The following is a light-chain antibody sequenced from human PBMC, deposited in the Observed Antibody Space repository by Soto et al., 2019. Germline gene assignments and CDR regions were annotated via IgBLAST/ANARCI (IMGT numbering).Light chain of an antibody. J-gene: IGKJ4*01. CDR3: QQRSNWPPT. Sequence: EIVLTQSPATLSLSPGERATLSCRASQSVSSYLAWYKQKSGQAPRLLISDASTRATGIPARFSGSGSGRDFTITISSLQPEDFAVYYCQQRSNWPPTFGGGTKVEIK. V-gene: IGKV3-11*02. CDR2: DAS. CDR1: QSVSSY.